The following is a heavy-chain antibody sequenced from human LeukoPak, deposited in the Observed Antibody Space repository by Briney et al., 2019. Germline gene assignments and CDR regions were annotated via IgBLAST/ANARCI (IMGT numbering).Heavy chain of an antibody. D-gene: IGHD2-2*01. CDR2: ISSSSSYT. CDR1: GFTFSDYY. J-gene: IGHJ4*02. CDR3: ARDWEYQYFDY. Sequence: GGSLRLSCAASGFTFSDYYMSWIRQAPGKGLEWVSHISSSSSYTNYADSVKGRFTISRDNAKSSLYLQMNSLRAEDTAVYYCARDWEYQYFDYWGQGTLVTVSS. V-gene: IGHV3-11*06.